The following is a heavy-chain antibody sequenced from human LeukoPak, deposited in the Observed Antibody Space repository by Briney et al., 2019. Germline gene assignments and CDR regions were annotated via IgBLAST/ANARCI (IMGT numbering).Heavy chain of an antibody. CDR1: RCTLPRYG. D-gene: IGHD1-26*01. Sequence: GAAVTVSRMASRCTLPRYGNSRLGQAPAQGREGMGWINAYNDNTNYVQKLQGQVSMTKDQYMSTAYMELRSLRSDGRVLYYCGSDGIAGAPWRDPHFEYWGQGTLVTVSS. J-gene: IGHJ4*02. V-gene: IGHV1-18*01. CDR2: INAYNDNT. CDR3: GSDGIAGAPWRDPHFEY.